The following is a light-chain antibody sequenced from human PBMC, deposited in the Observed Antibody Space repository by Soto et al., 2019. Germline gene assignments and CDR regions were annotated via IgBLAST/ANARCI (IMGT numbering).Light chain of an antibody. J-gene: IGKJ1*01. CDR2: AAS. Sequence: IVLTQSPGTLSLSPGERATLSCRASQNVYNNYLAWYQQKPAPAPTLLISAASSRATGIPDRFSGSGSGTDFTLTISRLGPEDSAVYYCQKYGSSQWTFGQGTKVEIK. CDR1: QNVYNNY. CDR3: QKYGSSQWT. V-gene: IGKV3-20*01.